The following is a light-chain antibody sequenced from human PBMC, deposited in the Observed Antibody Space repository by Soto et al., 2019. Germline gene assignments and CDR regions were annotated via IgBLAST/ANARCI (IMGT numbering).Light chain of an antibody. V-gene: IGLV1-40*01. J-gene: IGLJ1*01. CDR1: SSNIGAGYD. CDR3: QSYDSSLSGDYV. Sequence: QSVLTQPPSVSGVPGQSVTISCTGSSSNIGAGYDVHWYQQLPGTAPKLLIYGNSNRPSGVPDRFSGSKSGTSASLAITGIQAEDDADYYCQSYDSSLSGDYVFGNGKKLTV. CDR2: GNS.